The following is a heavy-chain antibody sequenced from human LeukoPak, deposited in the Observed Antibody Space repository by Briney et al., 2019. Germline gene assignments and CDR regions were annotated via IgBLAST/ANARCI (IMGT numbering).Heavy chain of an antibody. CDR1: GGXFSGYY. V-gene: IGHV4-34*01. D-gene: IGHD4-17*01. CDR3: ARSNGDYFAYIDY. J-gene: IGHJ4*02. CDR2: INHSGST. Sequence: SETLSLTCAVYGGXFSGYYCNWIRQPPGKGLEWIGEINHSGSTNYNPSLKSRVTISVDTSKNQFSLKLSSVTAADTAVYYCARSNGDYFAYIDYWGQGILVTVSS.